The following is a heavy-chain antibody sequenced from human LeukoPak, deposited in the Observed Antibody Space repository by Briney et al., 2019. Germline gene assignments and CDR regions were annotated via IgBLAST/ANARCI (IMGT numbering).Heavy chain of an antibody. D-gene: IGHD3-10*01. CDR2: IYYSGST. CDR3: ARLYGSGSNYLDY. CDR1: AGSIRSDNYY. V-gene: IGHV4-31*03. Sequence: SQTLSLTCSVSAGSIRSDNYYWSWIRQFPGKALKWIGYIYYSGSTYYNPSLKSRVTISLDTSKSHFSLNLNSVTAADTAIYYCARLYGSGSNYLDYWGQGTLVTVSS. J-gene: IGHJ4*02.